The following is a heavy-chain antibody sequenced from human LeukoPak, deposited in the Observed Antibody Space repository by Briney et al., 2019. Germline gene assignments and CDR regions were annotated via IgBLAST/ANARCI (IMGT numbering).Heavy chain of an antibody. CDR1: GASISSCSYY. V-gene: IGHV4-39*01. D-gene: IGHD5-18*01. J-gene: IGHJ4*02. CDR2: IYYGGST. Sequence: SETLSLTCTVSGASISSCSYYWGWIRQPPGKGLEWIGSIYYGGSTYYNPSLKSRVTISVDTSKNQFSLKLSSVTAADGAVYYCARRGHSYGQTFDYWGQGTLVTVSS. CDR3: ARRGHSYGQTFDY.